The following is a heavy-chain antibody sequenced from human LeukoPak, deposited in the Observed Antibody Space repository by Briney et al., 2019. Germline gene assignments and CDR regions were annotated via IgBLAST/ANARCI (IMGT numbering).Heavy chain of an antibody. CDR3: AKRGYNNYHYFDY. V-gene: IGHV3-23*01. CDR1: GFTFSSYA. J-gene: IGHJ4*02. Sequence: GGSLRLSCAASGFTFSSYAMPWVRQAPGKGLEWVSAITGSGHNTFYADSVKGRFTMSRDNSKNALYLQMNSLRAEDTAVYYCAKRGYNNYHYFDYWGQGTLVTVSS. D-gene: IGHD4-4*01. CDR2: ITGSGHNT.